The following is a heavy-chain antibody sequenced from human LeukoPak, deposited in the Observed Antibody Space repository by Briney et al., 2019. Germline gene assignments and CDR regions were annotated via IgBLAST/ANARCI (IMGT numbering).Heavy chain of an antibody. V-gene: IGHV3-66*01. J-gene: IGHJ4*02. CDR1: GFTVSSNY. Sequence: GGSLRLSRAASGFTVSSNYMSWVRQAPGKGLEWVSVIYSGGSTYYADSVKGRFTISRDNSKNTLYLQMNSLRAEDTAVYYCARDSMVRGVSAAYWGQGTLVTVSS. D-gene: IGHD3-10*01. CDR3: ARDSMVRGVSAAY. CDR2: IYSGGST.